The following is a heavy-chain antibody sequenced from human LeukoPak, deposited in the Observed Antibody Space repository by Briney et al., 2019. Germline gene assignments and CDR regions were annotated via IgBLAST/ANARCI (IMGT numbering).Heavy chain of an antibody. V-gene: IGHV3-21*01. D-gene: IGHD3-3*01. CDR3: ARDWSGDDY. Sequence: GGTLRLSCAASGFTFSTYSMSWVRQAPGKGLEWVSSISSSSTYIYYVDSVKGRFTISRDDAKNSLYLQMNSLRADDTAVYYCARDWSGDDYWGQGTLVTVSS. J-gene: IGHJ4*02. CDR2: ISSSSTYI. CDR1: GFTFSTYS.